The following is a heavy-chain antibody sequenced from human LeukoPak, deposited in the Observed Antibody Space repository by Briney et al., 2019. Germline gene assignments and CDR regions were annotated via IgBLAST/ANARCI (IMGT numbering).Heavy chain of an antibody. CDR2: INHSGST. V-gene: IGHV4-34*01. CDR3: ARLNIAAAGTGGYYFDY. Sequence: SETLSLTCAVYGGSFSGYYRSWIRQPPGKGLEWIGEINHSGSTNYNPSLKSRVTISVDTSKNQFSLKLSSVTAADTAVYYCARLNIAAAGTGGYYFDYWGQGTLVTVSS. J-gene: IGHJ4*02. D-gene: IGHD6-13*01. CDR1: GGSFSGYY.